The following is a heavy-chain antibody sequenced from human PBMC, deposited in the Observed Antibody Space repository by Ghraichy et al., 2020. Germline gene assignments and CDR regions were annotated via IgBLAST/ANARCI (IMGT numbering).Heavy chain of an antibody. CDR2: INSDGSTT. Sequence: GESLNISCAASGFTFSSYWMHWVRQAPGKGLVWVSRINSDGSTTSYADSVKGRFTISRDNAKNRLYLQMNSLRAEDTAVYYCARDPTSGSYYNSWGQGTLVTVSS. CDR1: GFTFSSYW. V-gene: IGHV3-74*01. D-gene: IGHD1-26*01. CDR3: ARDPTSGSYYNS. J-gene: IGHJ4*02.